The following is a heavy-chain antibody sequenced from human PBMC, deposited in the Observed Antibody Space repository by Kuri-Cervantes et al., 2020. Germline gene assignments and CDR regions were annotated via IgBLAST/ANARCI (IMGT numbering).Heavy chain of an antibody. D-gene: IGHD3-22*01. CDR1: GYTFTSYG. CDR3: ARDNPNVWDYYDSSGYYYFPY. Sequence: SVKVSCKASGYTFTSYGISWVRQAPGQGLEWMGWISAYNGNTNYAQKLQGRVTMTRNTSISTAYMELSSLRSEDTAVYYCARDNPNVWDYYDSSGYYYFPYWGQGTLVTVSS. V-gene: IGHV1-18*01. CDR2: ISAYNGNT. J-gene: IGHJ4*02.